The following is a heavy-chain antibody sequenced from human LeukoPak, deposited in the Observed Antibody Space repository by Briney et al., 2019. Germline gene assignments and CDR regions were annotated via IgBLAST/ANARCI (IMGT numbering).Heavy chain of an antibody. V-gene: IGHV1-69*06. CDR3: ARAITMVRGVIIISAFDI. CDR2: IIPIFGTA. D-gene: IGHD3-10*01. Sequence: SVKVSRKASGGTFSSYAISWVRQAPGQGLEWMGGIIPIFGTANYAQKFQGGVTITADKSTSTAYMELSSLRSEDTAVYYCARAITMVRGVIIISAFDIWGQGTMVTVSS. J-gene: IGHJ3*02. CDR1: GGTFSSYA.